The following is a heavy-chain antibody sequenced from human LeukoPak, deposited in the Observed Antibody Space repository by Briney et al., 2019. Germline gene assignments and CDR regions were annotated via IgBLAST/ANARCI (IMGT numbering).Heavy chain of an antibody. J-gene: IGHJ4*02. CDR2: IYTSGST. CDR3: ARGDYETPLDY. D-gene: IGHD3-22*01. V-gene: IGHV4-61*02. CDR1: GDSISSGSYY. Sequence: SETLSLTCTVSGDSISSGSYYWSWIRQPAGKGLEWIGRIYTSGSTNYNPSLKSRVTISVDTSKNQFSLKLSSVTAADTAVYYCARGDYETPLDYWGQGTLVTVSS.